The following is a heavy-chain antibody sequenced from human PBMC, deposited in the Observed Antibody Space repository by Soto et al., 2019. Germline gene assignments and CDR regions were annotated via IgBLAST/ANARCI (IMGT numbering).Heavy chain of an antibody. CDR1: GGSISSSSYY. Sequence: SETLSLTCTVSGGSISSSSYYWGWIRQPPGKGLEWIGSIYYSGSTYYNPSLKSRVTISVDTSKNQFSLKLSSVTAADTAVYYCARNYYDFWSGYFLGPDYWGQGTLVTVS. D-gene: IGHD3-3*01. V-gene: IGHV4-39*01. CDR2: IYYSGST. CDR3: ARNYYDFWSGYFLGPDY. J-gene: IGHJ4*02.